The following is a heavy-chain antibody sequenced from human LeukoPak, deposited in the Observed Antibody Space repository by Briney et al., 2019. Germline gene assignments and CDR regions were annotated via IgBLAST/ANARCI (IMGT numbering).Heavy chain of an antibody. CDR3: ARGGSVDAFDI. V-gene: IGHV3-66*01. CDR1: GFTFDDYD. CDR2: IYSGGDT. J-gene: IGHJ3*02. Sequence: GGSLRLSCAASGFTFDDYDMNWVRQAPGKGLEWVSVIYSGGDTYYADSVKGRFTISRDNSKNTLYLQMNSLRAEDTAVYYCARGGSVDAFDIWGLGTMVTVSS.